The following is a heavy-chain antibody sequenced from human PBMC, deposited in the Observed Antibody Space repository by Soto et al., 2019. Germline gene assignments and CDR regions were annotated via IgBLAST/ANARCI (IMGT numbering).Heavy chain of an antibody. D-gene: IGHD6-19*01. Sequence: GASVKVSCKASGYTFTSYYMHWVRQAPGQGLEWMGIINPSGGSTSYAQKFQGRVTMTRDTSTSTVYMELSSLRSEDTAVYYCARENSSGWYRAYYYGMDVWGQGTKVTVSS. CDR1: GYTFTSYY. J-gene: IGHJ6*02. V-gene: IGHV1-46*01. CDR3: ARENSSGWYRAYYYGMDV. CDR2: INPSGGST.